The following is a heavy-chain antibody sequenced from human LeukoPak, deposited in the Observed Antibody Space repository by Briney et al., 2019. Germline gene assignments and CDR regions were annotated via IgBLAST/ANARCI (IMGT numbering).Heavy chain of an antibody. CDR3: ARKRGSGSPRSWYFDY. CDR2: INHSGST. CDR1: GGSISSSSYY. V-gene: IGHV4-39*07. D-gene: IGHD3-10*01. J-gene: IGHJ4*02. Sequence: SETLSLTCTVSGGSISSSSYYWGWIRQPPGKGLEWIGEINHSGSTNYNPSLKSRVTISVDTSKNQFSLKLSSVTAADTAVYYCARKRGSGSPRSWYFDYWGQGTLVTVSS.